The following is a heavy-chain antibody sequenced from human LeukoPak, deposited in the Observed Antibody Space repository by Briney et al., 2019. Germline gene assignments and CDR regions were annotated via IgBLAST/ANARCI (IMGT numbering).Heavy chain of an antibody. Sequence: EASVKVSCKASGGTFSSYGFSWVRQAPGQGLEWMGRIIPIFGTTNYAQKFQGRVTITADTFTSTAYMGVSSLRSEDTAVYYCARTNYYDSSGYQGAGTYYYGMDVWGQGTTVTVSS. CDR2: IIPIFGTT. CDR3: ARTNYYDSSGYQGAGTYYYGMDV. V-gene: IGHV1-69*06. D-gene: IGHD3-22*01. J-gene: IGHJ6*02. CDR1: GGTFSSYG.